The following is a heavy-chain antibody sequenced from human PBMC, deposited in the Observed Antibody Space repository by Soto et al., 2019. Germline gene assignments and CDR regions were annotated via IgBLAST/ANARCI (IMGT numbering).Heavy chain of an antibody. CDR1: GFTFSNNA. Sequence: QVQLVESGGGVVQPGRSLRLSCAASGFTFSNNAMDWVRQAPGKGLEWVAVISYDGSNKYIAESVKGRFTISRDNSKNTRFLQMKSLRAEDTAVYYCARGTTTSAVSAMDVWGPGTTVTVSS. J-gene: IGHJ6*02. CDR3: ARGTTTSAVSAMDV. D-gene: IGHD1-1*01. CDR2: ISYDGSNK. V-gene: IGHV3-30-3*01.